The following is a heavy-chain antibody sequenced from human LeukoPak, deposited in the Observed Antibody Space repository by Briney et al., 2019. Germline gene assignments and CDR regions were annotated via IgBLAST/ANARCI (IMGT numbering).Heavy chain of an antibody. CDR3: ARDSRTGGADY. D-gene: IGHD2-8*02. J-gene: IGHJ4*02. V-gene: IGHV4-59*01. CDR1: GGSISSYY. Sequence: SETLSLTCTVSGGSISSYYWSWIRQPPGKGLEWIGYIYYSGSTNYNPSLKSRVTISVDTSKNQFSLKLSSVTAADTAVYYCARDSRTGGADYWGQGTLVTVSS. CDR2: IYYSGST.